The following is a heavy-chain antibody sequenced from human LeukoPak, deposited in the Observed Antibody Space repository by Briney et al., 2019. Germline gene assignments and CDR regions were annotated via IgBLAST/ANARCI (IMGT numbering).Heavy chain of an antibody. V-gene: IGHV1-24*01. Sequence: GASVKVSCKVSGYTLTELSMHWVRQAPGKGLEWMGGFDPEDGETIYAQKFQGRVTMTEDTSTDTAYMELSSLRSEDTAVYYCATEFCSSTSGYRGGRGNDSLVFDYGGRGPLVTVSS. D-gene: IGHD2-2*01. CDR3: ATEFCSSTSGYRGGRGNDSLVFDY. CDR1: GYTLTELS. J-gene: IGHJ4*02. CDR2: FDPEDGET.